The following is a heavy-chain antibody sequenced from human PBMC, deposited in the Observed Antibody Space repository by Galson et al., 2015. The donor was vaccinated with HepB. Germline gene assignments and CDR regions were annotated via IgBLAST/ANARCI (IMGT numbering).Heavy chain of an antibody. CDR2: ISYDGSNK. V-gene: IGHV3-30*18. CDR3: AKCSGDLYQLLYPIDY. CDR1: GFTFSSYG. D-gene: IGHD2-2*02. J-gene: IGHJ4*02. Sequence: SLRLSCAASGFTFSSYGMHWVRQAPGKGLEWVAVISYDGSNKYYADSVKGRFTISRDNSKNTPYLQMNSLRAEDTAVYYCAKCSGDLYQLLYPIDYWGQGTLVTVSS.